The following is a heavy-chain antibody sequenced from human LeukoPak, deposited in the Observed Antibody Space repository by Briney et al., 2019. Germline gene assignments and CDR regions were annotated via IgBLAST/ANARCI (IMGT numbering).Heavy chain of an antibody. Sequence: SGTLSLTCAVSGGSISSNNWWGWVRQPPGKGLEWIGEIYHSGSPNYNPSLKSRVTISVDKSRNHFSLNLSSVTAADTAVYYCAGAPYYDPANFDYWGQGTLVTVSS. D-gene: IGHD3-22*01. CDR2: IYHSGSP. CDR3: AGAPYYDPANFDY. V-gene: IGHV4-4*02. J-gene: IGHJ4*02. CDR1: GGSISSNNW.